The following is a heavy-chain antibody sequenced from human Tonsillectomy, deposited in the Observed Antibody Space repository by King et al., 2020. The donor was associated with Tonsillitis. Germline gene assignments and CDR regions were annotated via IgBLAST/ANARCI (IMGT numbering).Heavy chain of an antibody. V-gene: IGHV4-39*07. D-gene: IGHD3-10*01. CDR3: ARHYYFGSGSYYLYYFAY. CDR2: IYYTGRT. Sequence: QLQESGPGRVKPSETLSLTCTVSGGSISNTRYYWGWIRQPPGKGLEWIGSIYYTGRTYDSPSLKSRVTISVDTAKNQFSLKLNSVTAADTAVYYCARHYYFGSGSYYLYYFAYWGQGTLVTVST. CDR1: GGSISNTRYY. J-gene: IGHJ4*02.